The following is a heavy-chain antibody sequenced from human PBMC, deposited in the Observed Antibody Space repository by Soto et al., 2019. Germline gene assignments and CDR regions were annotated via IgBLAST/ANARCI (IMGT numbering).Heavy chain of an antibody. CDR2: VYPRDSDT. J-gene: IGHJ4*02. CDR1: GYIFIDYW. D-gene: IGHD2-15*01. V-gene: IGHV5-51*01. Sequence: GESLKISCKASGYIFIDYWIGWARQMPGKGLEWMGIVYPRDSDTRYSPSFQGQVTISADRPTGTAFLQWRSLKASDTALYYCARPPLPGYSIHFNSWGQGTLVTVSS. CDR3: ARPPLPGYSIHFNS.